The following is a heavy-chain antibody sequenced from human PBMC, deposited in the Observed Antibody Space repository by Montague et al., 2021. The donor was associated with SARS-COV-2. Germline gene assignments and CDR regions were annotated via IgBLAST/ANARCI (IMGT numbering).Heavy chain of an antibody. CDR2: INHSGST. V-gene: IGHV4-34*01. Sequence: SETLSLTCAVYGASFSGYYWSWIRQPPGKGLEWIGEINHSGSTKYNPSLKSRVTISVDTSKNQFSLKLSSVTAADTAVYYCARGTKRVFTYGYDSSGYASDYWGQGTLVTVSS. CDR3: ARGTKRVFTYGYDSSGYASDY. D-gene: IGHD3-22*01. J-gene: IGHJ4*02. CDR1: GASFSGYY.